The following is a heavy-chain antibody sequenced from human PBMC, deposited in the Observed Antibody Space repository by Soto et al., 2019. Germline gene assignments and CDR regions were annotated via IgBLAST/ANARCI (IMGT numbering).Heavy chain of an antibody. Sequence: GGSLRLSCAASGFTFSDYYMSWIRQAPGKGLEWVSYISSSGSTIYYADSVKGRFTISRDNAKNSLYLQMNSLRAEDTAVYYCAREVVRGELLDGMDVWGQGTTVTVSS. V-gene: IGHV3-11*01. CDR2: ISSSGSTI. CDR3: AREVVRGELLDGMDV. CDR1: GFTFSDYY. D-gene: IGHD3-10*01. J-gene: IGHJ6*02.